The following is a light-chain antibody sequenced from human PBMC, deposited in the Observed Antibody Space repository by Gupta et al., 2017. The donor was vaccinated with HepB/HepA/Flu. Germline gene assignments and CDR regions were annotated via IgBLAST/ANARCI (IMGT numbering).Light chain of an antibody. J-gene: IGLJ3*02. Sequence: SALPQPPSWSGTPGQRVTFSCSGSSSNIGGNTVNWYQQLPGTAPKLLIYSNNQRPSGVPDRFSASKSGPSTSLAISGLQSDDEADYYCGAWDDNLNGWMFGGGTKLTVL. V-gene: IGLV1-44*01. CDR2: SNN. CDR3: GAWDDNLNGWM. CDR1: SSNIGGNT.